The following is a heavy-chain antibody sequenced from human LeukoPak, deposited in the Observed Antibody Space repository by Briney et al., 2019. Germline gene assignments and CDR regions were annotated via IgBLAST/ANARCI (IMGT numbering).Heavy chain of an antibody. Sequence: PSETLSLTCTVSIDSIFTSNWWSWVRQPPGKGLEWIGQIFHSGSTSYSPSLKSRVTISMDKSKNQISLRLTSVTAADTAVYYCARSPTKRVPEDYWGQGTLVTVSS. CDR3: ARSPTKRVPEDY. D-gene: IGHD2-2*01. V-gene: IGHV4-4*02. CDR2: IFHSGST. J-gene: IGHJ4*02. CDR1: IDSIFTSNW.